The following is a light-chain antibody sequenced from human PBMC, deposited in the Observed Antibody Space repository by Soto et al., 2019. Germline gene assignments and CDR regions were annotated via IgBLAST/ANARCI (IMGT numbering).Light chain of an antibody. V-gene: IGLV1-40*01. Sequence: QSVPTQPPSVSGAPGQRVTISCTGSSSNIGAGYDVHWYQQLPGTAPKLLIYGNSNRPSGVPDRFSGSKSGTSASLAITGLQAEDEADYYCQSYDSSPRVVFGGGTQLTVL. CDR1: SSNIGAGYD. CDR3: QSYDSSPRVV. CDR2: GNS. J-gene: IGLJ2*01.